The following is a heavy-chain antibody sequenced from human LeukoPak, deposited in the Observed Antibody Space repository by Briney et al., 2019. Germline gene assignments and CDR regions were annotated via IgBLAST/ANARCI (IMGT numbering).Heavy chain of an antibody. V-gene: IGHV1-2*02. CDR3: AREGSYYNYYMDV. Sequence: RASVKVSCKASGYTFTGYYIHWVRQAPGQGLEWMGWINPNSGGTNYAQNFQGRVTMTRDTSISTAYMELSSLKSDDTAVYYCAREGSYYNYYMDVWGKGTTVTISS. CDR1: GYTFTGYY. CDR2: INPNSGGT. J-gene: IGHJ6*03.